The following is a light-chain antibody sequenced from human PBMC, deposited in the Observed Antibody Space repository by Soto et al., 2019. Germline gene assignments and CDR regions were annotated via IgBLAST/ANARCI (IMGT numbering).Light chain of an antibody. CDR2: AAS. J-gene: IGKJ2*01. V-gene: IGKV1-39*01. Sequence: DLQMTQSPSSLSASVGDRVTITCRASQSTSSYLNWYQQKPGKAPKLLIYAASSLQSGVPSRFSSSGSGTDFALTISSLQPEDFATCYCQQSYSTPYTFGQRTKLEIK. CDR1: QSTSSY. CDR3: QQSYSTPYT.